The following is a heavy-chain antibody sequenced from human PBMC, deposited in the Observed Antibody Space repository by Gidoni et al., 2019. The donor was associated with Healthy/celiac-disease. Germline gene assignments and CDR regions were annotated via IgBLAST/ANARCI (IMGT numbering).Heavy chain of an antibody. CDR1: GFTFSSYS. V-gene: IGHV3-21*01. CDR3: ARDSRGGNSEY. D-gene: IGHD2-21*02. J-gene: IGHJ4*02. Sequence: EVQLVESGGGLVKPGVSLRLSCAASGFTFSSYSMNWVRQAPGKGLEWVSSISSSSSYIYYADSVKGRFTISRDNAKNSLYLQMNSLRAEDTAVYYCARDSRGGNSEYWGQGTLVTVSS. CDR2: ISSSSSYI.